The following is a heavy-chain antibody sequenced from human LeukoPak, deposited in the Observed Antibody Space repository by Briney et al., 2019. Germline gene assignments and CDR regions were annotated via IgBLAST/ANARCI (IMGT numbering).Heavy chain of an antibody. Sequence: GGSLRLSCAASGFTFSDFYMSWIRQAPGKGLEWVSYISSSSSHTNYADSVKGRFTISRDNAKNSLYLQMNSLRAEDTAVYYCARTSGSVDYWGQGTLVAVSS. CDR3: ARTSGSVDY. D-gene: IGHD1-26*01. CDR2: ISSSSSHT. V-gene: IGHV3-11*06. CDR1: GFTFSDFY. J-gene: IGHJ4*02.